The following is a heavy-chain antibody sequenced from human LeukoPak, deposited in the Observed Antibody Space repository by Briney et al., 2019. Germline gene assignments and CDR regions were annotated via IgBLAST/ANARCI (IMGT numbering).Heavy chain of an antibody. J-gene: IGHJ4*02. V-gene: IGHV3-23*01. CDR1: GLVFRFSA. D-gene: IGHD3-9*01. Sequence: SLPLSCAASGLVFRFSAMGWVRQATGKGLEWGSALLGSGVTTDYADSVQGRVSISTDNSKKTLYVEMNTLRAEDTAVYYCAKWGDYDILTGYYISDFWGQGTLVTVSS. CDR3: AKWGDYDILTGYYISDF. CDR2: LLGSGVTT.